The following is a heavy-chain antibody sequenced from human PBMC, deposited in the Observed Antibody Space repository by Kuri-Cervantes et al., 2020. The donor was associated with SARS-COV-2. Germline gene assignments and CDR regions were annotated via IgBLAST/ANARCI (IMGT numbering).Heavy chain of an antibody. J-gene: IGHJ4*02. D-gene: IGHD1-26*01. Sequence: GESLKISCAASGFTFSSYAMSWVRQAPGKGLEWVSAISGSGGSTYYADSVKGRFTISSDNSKNTLYLQMNSLRAEDTAVYYCARPGAVYRRNPPDYWGQGTLVTVSS. CDR1: GFTFSSYA. V-gene: IGHV3-23*01. CDR2: ISGSGGST. CDR3: ARPGAVYRRNPPDY.